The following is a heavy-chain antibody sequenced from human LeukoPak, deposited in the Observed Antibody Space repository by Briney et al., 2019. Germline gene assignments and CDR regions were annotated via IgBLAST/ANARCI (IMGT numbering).Heavy chain of an antibody. CDR2: IYYSGST. Sequence: SETLSLTCTVSGGSISSTSYYWGWIRQPPGKGLEWIGSIYYSGSTDYNPSLKSRVTISVDTSKNQFSLKLSSVTAADTAVYYCARGPVLRFLEWLLADAFDIWGQGTMVTVSS. V-gene: IGHV4-39*07. CDR3: ARGPVLRFLEWLLADAFDI. CDR1: GGSISSTSYY. J-gene: IGHJ3*02. D-gene: IGHD3-3*01.